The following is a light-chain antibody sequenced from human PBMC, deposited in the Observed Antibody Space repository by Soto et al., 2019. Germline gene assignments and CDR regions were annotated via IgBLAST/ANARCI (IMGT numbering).Light chain of an antibody. CDR3: QQRSNWPST. Sequence: EIVLTQSPATLSLSPGERATLSCRASQSVSSYLAWYQQKPCQTPRLLIYDASNRATGIPARFSGSGSGTDFTLTISSLEPEDFAVYYCQQRSNWPSTFGQGTKVDI. CDR1: QSVSSY. V-gene: IGKV3-11*01. CDR2: DAS. J-gene: IGKJ1*01.